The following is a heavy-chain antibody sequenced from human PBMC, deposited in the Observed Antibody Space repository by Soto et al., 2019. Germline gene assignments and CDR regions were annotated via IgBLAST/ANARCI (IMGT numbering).Heavy chain of an antibody. J-gene: IGHJ4*02. CDR1: AFSLSTTGVG. D-gene: IGHD3-10*01. CDR3: ARSLWFGELH. Sequence: QITLKESGPTLVKPTQTLTLTCSFSAFSLSTTGVGVGWIRQSPGKALEWLAIIYWDNDKRYSPSLKSRATITKDTSKNQVVLTVTNMDPVDTGTYYCARSLWFGELHWGQGALVTVSS. CDR2: IYWDNDK. V-gene: IGHV2-5*02.